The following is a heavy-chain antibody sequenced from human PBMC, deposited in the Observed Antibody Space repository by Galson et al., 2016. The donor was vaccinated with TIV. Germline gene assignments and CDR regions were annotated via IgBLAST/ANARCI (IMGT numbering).Heavy chain of an antibody. CDR3: ARGATSDWRFDY. CDR1: GYTFTTYA. CDR2: INAGNGDT. Sequence: SVKVSCKASGYTFTTYAIHWVRQAPGHGLEWMGWINAGNGDTKYSQKFQGRVTISRDTSASTAYMELSSLTSEDTAMYYCARGATSDWRFDYWGQATLVTVSS. D-gene: IGHD6-19*01. J-gene: IGHJ4*02. V-gene: IGHV1-3*01.